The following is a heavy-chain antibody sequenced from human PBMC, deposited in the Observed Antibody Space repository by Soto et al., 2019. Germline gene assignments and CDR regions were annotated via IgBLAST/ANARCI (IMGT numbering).Heavy chain of an antibody. D-gene: IGHD2-21*02. CDR1: GFHFMSHA. V-gene: IGHV3-30-3*01. CDR3: VIFCGGDCYNY. J-gene: IGHJ4*02. CDR2: ISFDGGDE. Sequence: QVQLVESGGGVGQPGMSRRLSCAASGFHFMSHAMHWVRQPPGKGPEWLATISFDGGDEFYADSVKGRFTISRDNSKSTLFLQMNSLRLEDTAVYYCVIFCGGDCYNYWGQRTLVTVSS.